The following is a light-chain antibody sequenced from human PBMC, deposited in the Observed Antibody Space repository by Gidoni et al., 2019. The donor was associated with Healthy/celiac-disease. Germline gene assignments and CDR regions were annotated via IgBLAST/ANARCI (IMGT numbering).Light chain of an antibody. J-gene: IGKJ5*01. CDR3: QQYDNFIT. CDR2: DAS. CDR1: QDISNY. V-gene: IGKV1-33*01. Sequence: DIQMTQSPSSLSASVGYRVTITCQTSQDISNYLNWYQQKPGKAPKLLIYDASNLETGVPSRFSGSGSGTDFTFTISSLQPEDIATYYCQQYDNFITFGQGTRLEIK.